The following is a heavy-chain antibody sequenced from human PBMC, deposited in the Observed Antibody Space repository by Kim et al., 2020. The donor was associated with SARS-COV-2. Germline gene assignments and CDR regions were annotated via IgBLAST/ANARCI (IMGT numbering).Heavy chain of an antibody. CDR3: ATSTTVTTSVWFDP. CDR2: FDPEDGET. V-gene: IGHV1-24*01. D-gene: IGHD4-17*01. J-gene: IGHJ5*02. CDR1: GYTLTELS. Sequence: ASVKDSCKVSGYTLTELSIHWVRQAPGKGLEWMGGFDPEDGETIYAQKFQGRVTMTEDTYTDTAYMELSSLRSEDTAVYYCATSTTVTTSVWFDPWGQGT.